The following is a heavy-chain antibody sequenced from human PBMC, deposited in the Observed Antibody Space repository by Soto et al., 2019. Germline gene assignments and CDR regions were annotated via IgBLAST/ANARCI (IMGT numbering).Heavy chain of an antibody. D-gene: IGHD2-2*01. CDR1: GGSISSYY. CDR3: ARDAGYCSSTSCPFDY. CDR2: IYYSGST. J-gene: IGHJ4*02. Sequence: SETLSLTCTVSGGSISSYYWSLIRQPPGKGLEWIGYIYYSGSTNYNPSLKSRVTISVDTSKNQFSLKLSSVTAADTAVYYCARDAGYCSSTSCPFDYWGQGTLVTVSS. V-gene: IGHV4-59*01.